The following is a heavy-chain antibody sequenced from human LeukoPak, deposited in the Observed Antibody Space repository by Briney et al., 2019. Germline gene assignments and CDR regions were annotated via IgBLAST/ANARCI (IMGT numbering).Heavy chain of an antibody. CDR2: INPNSGGT. CDR3: ARDCGDWDAFDI. V-gene: IGHV1-2*02. J-gene: IGHJ3*02. CDR1: GYTFTGYY. D-gene: IGHD2-21*02. Sequence: GASVKVSCKASGYTFTGYYMHWVRQAPGRGLEWMGWINPNSGGTNYAQKFQGRVTMTRDTSISTAYMELSRLRSDDTAVYYCARDCGDWDAFDIWGQGTMVTVSS.